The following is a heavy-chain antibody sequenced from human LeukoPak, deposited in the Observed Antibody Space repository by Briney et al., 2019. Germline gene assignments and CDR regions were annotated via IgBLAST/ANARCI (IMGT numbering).Heavy chain of an antibody. Sequence: PSETLSLTCAVYGGSFSGYYWSWIRQPPGKGLEWIGEINHSGSTNYNPSLKSRVTISVDTSKNQFSLKLSSVTAADTAVYYCARLRGCSSTSCYFMYWFDPWGQGTLVTVSS. CDR3: ARLRGCSSTSCYFMYWFDP. J-gene: IGHJ5*02. D-gene: IGHD2-2*01. CDR2: INHSGST. CDR1: GGSFSGYY. V-gene: IGHV4-34*01.